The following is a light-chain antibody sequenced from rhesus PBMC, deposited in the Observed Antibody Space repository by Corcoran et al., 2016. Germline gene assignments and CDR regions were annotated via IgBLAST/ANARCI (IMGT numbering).Light chain of an antibody. Sequence: DIQMTQSPSSLSASVGDRVTITCRASQGINHYLSWYQQKPGNAPKPLNYYASSLETGVPSRFSGRGSGTDYTLTISSLQPEDIATYYCQQYNNSPLTFGGGTKVEIK. CDR3: QQYNNSPLT. CDR1: QGINHY. J-gene: IGKJ4*01. V-gene: IGKV1-66*01. CDR2: YAS.